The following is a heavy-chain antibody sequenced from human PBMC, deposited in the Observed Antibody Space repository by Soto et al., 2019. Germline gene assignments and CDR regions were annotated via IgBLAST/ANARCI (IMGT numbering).Heavy chain of an antibody. V-gene: IGHV4-31*03. J-gene: IGHJ3*02. Sequence: SETLSLTCTVSGGSISSGGYYWSWIRQHPGKGLEWIGYIYYSGSTYYNPSLKSRVTISVDTSKNQFSLKLSSVTAADTAVYYCARRIVATDDAFDIWGQGTMVTVSS. CDR3: ARRIVATDDAFDI. CDR1: GGSISSGGYY. D-gene: IGHD5-12*01. CDR2: IYYSGST.